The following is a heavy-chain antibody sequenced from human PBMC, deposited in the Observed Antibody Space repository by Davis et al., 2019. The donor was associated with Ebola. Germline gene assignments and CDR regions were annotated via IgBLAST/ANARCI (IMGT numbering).Heavy chain of an antibody. CDR2: ITSTGQTK. Sequence: PGGSLRLSCATSGFMFGDHYMSWVRQAPGRGLEWIAYITSTGQTKYYADSAKGRFIISRDDAKSSVSLQMDGLRAEDAAVYYCARDRGFFWFDPWGQGTLVTVSS. J-gene: IGHJ5*02. CDR3: ARDRGFFWFDP. V-gene: IGHV3-11*01. CDR1: GFMFGDHY. D-gene: IGHD1-26*01.